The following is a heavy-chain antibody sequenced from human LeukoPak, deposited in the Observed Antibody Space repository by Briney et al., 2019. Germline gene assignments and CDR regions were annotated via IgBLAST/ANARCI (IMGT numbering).Heavy chain of an antibody. CDR2: IDPSDSYT. Sequence: GESLRISCKGSGYSFTSYWISWVRQMPGKGLEWMGRIDPSDSYTNYSPSFQGHATISADKSISTAYLQWSSLKASDTAMYYCARQFCSGGSCYWAFFDYWGQGTLVTVSS. V-gene: IGHV5-10-1*01. J-gene: IGHJ4*02. D-gene: IGHD2-15*01. CDR3: ARQFCSGGSCYWAFFDY. CDR1: GYSFTSYW.